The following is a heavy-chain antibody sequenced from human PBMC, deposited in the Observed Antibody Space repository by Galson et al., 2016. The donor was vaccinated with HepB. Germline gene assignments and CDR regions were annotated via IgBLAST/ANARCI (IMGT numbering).Heavy chain of an antibody. V-gene: IGHV1-2*04. CDR1: GYTFIGHY. CDR2: INPNSGGT. D-gene: IGHD2-2*01. Sequence: SVKVSCKASGYTFIGHYLHWVRQAPGQGLEWMGWINPNSGGTEYAQNFQGWVTMTRDTSISTVYMELSRLRSDDTAVYYCASGRCVSASCYVSHNYNGMDVWDQGTTVTVAS. CDR3: ASGRCVSASCYVSHNYNGMDV. J-gene: IGHJ6*02.